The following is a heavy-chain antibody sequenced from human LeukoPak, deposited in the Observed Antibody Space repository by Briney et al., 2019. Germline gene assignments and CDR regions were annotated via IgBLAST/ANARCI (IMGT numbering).Heavy chain of an antibody. CDR3: ARVVGYYDSSGQNNWFDP. D-gene: IGHD3-22*01. J-gene: IGHJ5*02. CDR1: GFTFSGSA. V-gene: IGHV3-73*01. Sequence: PGGSLRLSCAASGFTFSGSAMHWVRQASGKGLEWVGRIRSKANSYATAYAASVKGRFTISRDDSKNTAYLQMNSLKTEDTAVYYCARVVGYYDSSGQNNWFDPWGQGTLVTVSS. CDR2: IRSKANSYAT.